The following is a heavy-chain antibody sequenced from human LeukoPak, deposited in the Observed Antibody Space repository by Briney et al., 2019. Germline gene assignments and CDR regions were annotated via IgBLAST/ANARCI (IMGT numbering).Heavy chain of an antibody. CDR2: IYYSGST. CDR1: GCSISSYY. D-gene: IGHD5-18*01. J-gene: IGHJ4*02. V-gene: IGHV4-59*01. Sequence: SETLSLTFTVSGCSISSYYWSWIRQPPGKGLEGIGYIYYSGSTNYNPSLKSRVTISVDTSKKQFSLKLSSVTAADTAVYYCVRAREYSYGYGYWGQGTLVTVSS. CDR3: VRAREYSYGYGY.